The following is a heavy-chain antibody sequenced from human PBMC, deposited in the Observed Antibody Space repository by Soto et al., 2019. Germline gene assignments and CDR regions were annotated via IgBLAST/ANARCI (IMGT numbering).Heavy chain of an antibody. CDR3: AKLPLSMQYFDY. CDR1: GFTFSSYA. Sequence: EVQVLQSGGGLVQPGGSLRLSCAASGFTFSSYAMSWVRQAPGKGLEWVSVIRGSGDSTYYADSVKGRFTISRDNSKTTLYPQMSSLSAEDTAAYYCAKLPLSMQYFDYWGQGTLVTVSS. V-gene: IGHV3-23*01. J-gene: IGHJ4*02. D-gene: IGHD2-2*01. CDR2: IRGSGDST.